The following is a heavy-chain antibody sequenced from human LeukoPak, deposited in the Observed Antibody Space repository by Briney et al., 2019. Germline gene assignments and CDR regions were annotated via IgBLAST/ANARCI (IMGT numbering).Heavy chain of an antibody. D-gene: IGHD5-18*01. CDR1: GYTFTGYY. Sequence: ASVKVSCKASGYTFTGYYIHWVRQAPGQGLEWMGWINPNSGGTNYAQKFRGRVTMTRDTSINTAYMELSRLRSDDTAVYYCASEDTAMAKLGDYWGQGTLVTVSS. V-gene: IGHV1-2*02. CDR2: INPNSGGT. J-gene: IGHJ4*02. CDR3: ASEDTAMAKLGDY.